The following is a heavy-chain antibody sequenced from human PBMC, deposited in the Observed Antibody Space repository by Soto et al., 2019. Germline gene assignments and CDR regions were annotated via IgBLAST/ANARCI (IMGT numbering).Heavy chain of an antibody. CDR2: IVVGSGHT. CDR1: GFTFTTSA. Sequence: SVKVSCKDSGFTFTTSAVQWVRQASGQRLEWIGWIVVGSGHTNYAQTFQERVTITRDMSTSTAYMELSSLRSEDTAVYYCAADSSGYDYIYYYYYDMDVWGQGTTVTVSS. V-gene: IGHV1-58*01. J-gene: IGHJ6*02. D-gene: IGHD5-12*01. CDR3: AADSSGYDYIYYYYYDMDV.